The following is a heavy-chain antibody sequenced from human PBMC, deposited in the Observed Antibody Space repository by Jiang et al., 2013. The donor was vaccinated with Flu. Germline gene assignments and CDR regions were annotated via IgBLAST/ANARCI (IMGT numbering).Heavy chain of an antibody. CDR3: ANPNDYGDYGAHYYYGMDV. CDR2: ISGSGGST. Sequence: VQLLESGGGLVQPGGSLRLSCAASGFTFSSYAMSWVRQAPGKGLEWVSAISGSGGSTYYADSVKGRFTISRDNSKNTLYLQMNSLRAEDTAVYYCANPNDYGDYGAHYYYGMDVWGQGTTVTVSS. V-gene: IGHV3-23*01. J-gene: IGHJ6*02. CDR1: GFTFSSYA. D-gene: IGHD4-17*01.